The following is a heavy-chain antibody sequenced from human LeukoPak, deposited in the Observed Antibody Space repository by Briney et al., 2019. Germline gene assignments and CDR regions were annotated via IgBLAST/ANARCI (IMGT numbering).Heavy chain of an antibody. Sequence: PGGSLRLSCAASGFTFSSFGIHWVRQAPGKGLQWVAGISYDGSNNYYADSVKGRFTISRDNSKNTLYLQMNSQRAGDTAVYSCARGGGDIATPPDYWGQGNLVTVSS. CDR2: ISYDGSNN. D-gene: IGHD2-15*01. CDR1: GFTFSSFG. J-gene: IGHJ4*02. CDR3: ARGGGDIATPPDY. V-gene: IGHV3-30*03.